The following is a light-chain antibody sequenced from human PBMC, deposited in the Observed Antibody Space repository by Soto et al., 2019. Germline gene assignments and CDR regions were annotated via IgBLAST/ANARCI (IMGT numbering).Light chain of an antibody. J-gene: IGKJ3*01. CDR2: SAS. CDR1: QSIGSS. CDR3: QQSYTAPFT. Sequence: DFQMTQSPSSLSASVGDRVSITCRASQSIGSSLNWYQQKPGQAPKLLIYSASTLQGGGPSWFSGSGSGTDFTITISSLQPEDFAAYYCQQSYTAPFTFGPGTKVDVK. V-gene: IGKV1-39*01.